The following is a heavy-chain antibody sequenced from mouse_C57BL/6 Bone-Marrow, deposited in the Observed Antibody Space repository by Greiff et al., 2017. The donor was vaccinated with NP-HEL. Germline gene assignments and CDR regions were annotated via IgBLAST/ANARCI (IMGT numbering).Heavy chain of an antibody. Sequence: EESGPGLVKPSQSLSLTCSVTGYSITSGYYWNWIRQFPGNKLEWMGYISYDGSNNYNPSLKNRISITRDTSKNQFFLKLNSVTTEDTATYYCANIYDGYEEYFDVWGTGTTVTVSS. CDR1: GYSITSGYY. D-gene: IGHD2-3*01. CDR3: ANIYDGYEEYFDV. V-gene: IGHV3-6*01. CDR2: ISYDGSN. J-gene: IGHJ1*03.